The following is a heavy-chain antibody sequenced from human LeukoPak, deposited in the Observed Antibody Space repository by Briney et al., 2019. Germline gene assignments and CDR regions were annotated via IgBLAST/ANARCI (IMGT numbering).Heavy chain of an antibody. J-gene: IGHJ5*02. CDR2: IYSGGST. CDR3: ARDRGFNWFDP. V-gene: IGHV3-53*01. Sequence: PGGSLRLSCAASGFTFSSNYMSWVRQAPGKGLEWVSVIYSGGSTYYADSVKGRFTISRDNSKNTLYLQMNSLRAEDTAVYYCARDRGFNWFDPWGQGALVTVSS. CDR1: GFTFSSNY.